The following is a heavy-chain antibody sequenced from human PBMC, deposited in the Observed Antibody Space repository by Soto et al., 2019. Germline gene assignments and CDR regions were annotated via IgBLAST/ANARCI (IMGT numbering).Heavy chain of an antibody. CDR2: IGAGGDT. Sequence: GGSLRLSCAASGFTFSSSDMHWVRQPIGKGLEWVSAIGAGGDTYYSDSVKGRFTISRENAKNSLFLQMNSLRAGDTAVYYCAREGADYGDNYWDWYLDLWGRGTLVTVSS. CDR3: AREGADYGDNYWDWYLDL. CDR1: GFTFSSSD. J-gene: IGHJ2*01. D-gene: IGHD4-17*01. V-gene: IGHV3-13*04.